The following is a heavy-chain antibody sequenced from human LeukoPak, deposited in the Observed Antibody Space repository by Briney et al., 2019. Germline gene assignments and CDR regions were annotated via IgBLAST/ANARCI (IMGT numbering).Heavy chain of an antibody. CDR3: ARTAPPYYYDY. CDR2: ISTSSSYI. CDR1: GFKFSSYS. J-gene: IGHJ4*02. Sequence: GGSLRLSCAASGFKFSSYSMNWVRQAPGKGLEWVSCISTSSSYIYYADSVKGRFTISRDNAKNSLYLQMNSLRAEDTAVYYCARTAPPYYYDYWGQGTLVTVSS. V-gene: IGHV3-21*01.